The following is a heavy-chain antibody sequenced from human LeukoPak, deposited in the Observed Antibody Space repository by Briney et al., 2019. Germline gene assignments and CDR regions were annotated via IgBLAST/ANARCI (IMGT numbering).Heavy chain of an antibody. D-gene: IGHD3-22*01. V-gene: IGHV3-48*03. CDR1: GFTFSSYE. Sequence: PGGSLRLSCAASGFTFSSYEMNWVRQAPGKGLEWVSYISSSGSTIYYADSVKGRFTISRDNAKNSLYLQMNSLRAEDTAVYYCARDQYDSSMGDAFDIWGQGTMVTVSS. CDR3: ARDQYDSSMGDAFDI. CDR2: ISSSGSTI. J-gene: IGHJ3*02.